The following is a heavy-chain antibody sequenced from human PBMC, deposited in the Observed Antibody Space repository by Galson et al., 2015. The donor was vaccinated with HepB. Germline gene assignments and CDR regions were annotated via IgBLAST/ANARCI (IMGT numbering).Heavy chain of an antibody. CDR1: GGTFSSYA. CDR3: ARFIDSIQHYYFDY. J-gene: IGHJ4*02. V-gene: IGHV1-69*10. Sequence: SVKVSCKASGGTFSSYAISWVRQAPGQGLEWMGGIIPILGIANYAQKFQGRVTITADKSTSTAYMELSSLRSEDTAVYYCARFIDSIQHYYFDYWGQGTLVTVSS. D-gene: IGHD5-18*01. CDR2: IIPILGIA.